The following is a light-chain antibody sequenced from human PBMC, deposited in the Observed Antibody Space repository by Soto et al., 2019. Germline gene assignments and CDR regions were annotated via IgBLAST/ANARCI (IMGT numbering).Light chain of an antibody. CDR2: EVS. CDR3: SSYAGSNNYV. V-gene: IGLV2-8*01. Sequence: QSALTQPPSASGSPGQSVTISCTGTSSDVGGYNYVSWYQQHPGKAPKLMIYEVSKRPSGVPDRFSGSKSGNTASLTVSGLQAVYEADYYCSSYAGSNNYVFGTGTKVTVL. CDR1: SSDVGGYNY. J-gene: IGLJ1*01.